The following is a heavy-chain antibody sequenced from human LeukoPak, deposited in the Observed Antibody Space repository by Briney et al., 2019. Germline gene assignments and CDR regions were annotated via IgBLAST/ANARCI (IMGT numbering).Heavy chain of an antibody. D-gene: IGHD5-18*01. V-gene: IGHV3-23*01. CDR1: GFSYSSYA. CDR3: AKLFEAAIFYY. J-gene: IGHJ4*02. CDR2: ISGSGGST. Sequence: GGSLRLSCAVSGFSYSSYAMSWVRQAPGKGLEWVSAISGSGGSTYYADSVKGRFTISRDNSKNTLYLQMNSLRAEDTAVYYCAKLFEAAIFYYWGQGTLVTVSS.